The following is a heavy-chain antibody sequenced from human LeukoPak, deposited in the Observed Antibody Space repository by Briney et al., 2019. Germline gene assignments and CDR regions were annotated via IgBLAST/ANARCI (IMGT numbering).Heavy chain of an antibody. V-gene: IGHV3-23*01. CDR1: GFTFSSYA. CDR2: LSGSGGTT. D-gene: IGHD1-1*01. CDR3: AKGSSTNSYYFGS. Sequence: GGSLRLSCVASGFTFSSYAMSWVRQAPGKGLEWLSGLSGSGGTTYYADSVKGRFTISRDNSKNTLYLQMNTLRAEDTAVYYCAKGSSTNSYYFGSWGQGTLVTVSS. J-gene: IGHJ4*02.